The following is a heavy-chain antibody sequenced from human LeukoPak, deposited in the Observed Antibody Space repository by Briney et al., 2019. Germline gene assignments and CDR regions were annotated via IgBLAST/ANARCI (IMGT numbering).Heavy chain of an antibody. Sequence: PGGSLRLSCAASGFTFSSYGMHWVRQAPGKGLEWVAVIWYDGSNKYYADSVKGRFTISRDNYKNTLYLQMNSLRAEDTAVYYCARGGYCGGDCYSGEIYYYGMDVWGQGTTVTVSS. CDR1: GFTFSSYG. CDR3: ARGGYCGGDCYSGEIYYYGMDV. D-gene: IGHD2-21*02. V-gene: IGHV3-33*01. CDR2: IWYDGSNK. J-gene: IGHJ6*02.